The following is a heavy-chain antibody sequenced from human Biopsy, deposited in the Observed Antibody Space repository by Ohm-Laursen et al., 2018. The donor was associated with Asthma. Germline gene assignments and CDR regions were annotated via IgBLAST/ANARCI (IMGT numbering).Heavy chain of an antibody. CDR1: GFTVSSNY. Sequence: SLRLSCAASGFTVSSNYMSWVRQAPGKGLEWVAYISRANPWTDSTIYYADSVKGRFTISRDNAKDLLYLQMNSLGAEDTAVYYCAREGGADYYYYGMDVWGQGTTVTVSS. CDR3: AREGGADYYYYGMDV. V-gene: IGHV3-11*01. CDR2: ISRANPWTDSTI. D-gene: IGHD3-16*01. J-gene: IGHJ6*02.